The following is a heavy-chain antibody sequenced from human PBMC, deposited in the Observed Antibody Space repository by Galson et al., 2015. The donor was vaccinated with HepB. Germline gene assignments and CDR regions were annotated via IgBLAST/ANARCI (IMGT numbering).Heavy chain of an antibody. CDR1: GYTFTSYG. D-gene: IGHD6-19*01. J-gene: IGHJ1*01. Sequence: SGYTFTSYGISWVRQAPGQGLEWMGWISAYNGNTNYAQKLQGRVTMTTDTSTSTAYMELRSLRSDDTAVYYCARAYPGIAVAGTEYFQHWGQGTLVTVSS. V-gene: IGHV1-18*04. CDR2: ISAYNGNT. CDR3: ARAYPGIAVAGTEYFQH.